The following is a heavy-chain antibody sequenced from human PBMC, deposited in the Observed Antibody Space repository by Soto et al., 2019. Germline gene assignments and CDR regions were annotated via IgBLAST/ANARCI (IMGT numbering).Heavy chain of an antibody. CDR1: GGSISSGGYY. J-gene: IGHJ6*02. CDR3: ARAGRGYCSGFSCDSGLYGMDV. Sequence: SETLSLTCTVSGGSISSGGYYWSWIRQHPGKGLEWIGYIYYSGTTYYNPSLKSRITISVDTSKNQFSLKLSSVTAADTAVYYCARAGRGYCSGFSCDSGLYGMDVWGQGTTVS. V-gene: IGHV4-31*03. CDR2: IYYSGTT. D-gene: IGHD2-15*01.